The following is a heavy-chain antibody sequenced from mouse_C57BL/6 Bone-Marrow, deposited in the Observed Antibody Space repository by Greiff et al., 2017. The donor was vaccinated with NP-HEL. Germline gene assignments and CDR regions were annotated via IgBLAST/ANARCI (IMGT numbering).Heavy chain of an antibody. V-gene: IGHV6-6*01. CDR3: TTSTVVAPFDY. CDR1: GFTFSDAW. D-gene: IGHD1-1*01. CDR2: IRNKANNHAT. J-gene: IGHJ2*01. Sequence: EVKVVESGGGLVQPGGSMKLSCAASGFTFSDAWMDWVRQSPGKGLEWVAEIRNKANNHATYYAESVKGRFTISRDDSKSSVYLQMNSLRAEDTGIYYCTTSTVVAPFDYWGQGTTLTVSS.